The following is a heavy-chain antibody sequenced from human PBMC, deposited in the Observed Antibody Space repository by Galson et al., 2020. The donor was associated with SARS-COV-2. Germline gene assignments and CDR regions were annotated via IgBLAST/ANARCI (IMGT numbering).Heavy chain of an antibody. D-gene: IGHD3-22*01. J-gene: IGHJ4*02. CDR2: ISSSSSYI. CDR1: GFTFSSYS. CDR3: ARETYYYDSSGYYRHYYFDY. Sequence: GESLKISCAASGFTFSSYSMNWVRQAPGKGLEWVSSISSSSSYIYYADSVKGRFTISRDNAKNSLYLQMNSLRAEDTAVYYCARETYYYDSSGYYRHYYFDYWGQGTLVTVSS. V-gene: IGHV3-21*01.